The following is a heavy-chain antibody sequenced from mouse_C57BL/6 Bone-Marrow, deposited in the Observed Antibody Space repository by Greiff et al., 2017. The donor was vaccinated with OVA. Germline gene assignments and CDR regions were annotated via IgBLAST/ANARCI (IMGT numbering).Heavy chain of an antibody. D-gene: IGHD1-1*01. CDR3: ERYRITTVVGGAMDY. CDR2: IYPGSGST. J-gene: IGHJ4*01. V-gene: IGHV1-55*01. CDR1: GYTFTSYW. Sequence: QVQLQQPGAELVKPGASVTMSCKASGYTFTSYWITWVKQRPGPGLEWIGDIYPGSGSTNYNEKFKRKATLTVDTSSSTAYMQRSSRTSEDSAVYYCERYRITTVVGGAMDYWGQGTSVTVSS.